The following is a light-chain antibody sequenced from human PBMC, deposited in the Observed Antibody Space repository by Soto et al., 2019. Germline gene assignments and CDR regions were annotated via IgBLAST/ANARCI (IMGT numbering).Light chain of an antibody. V-gene: IGLV2-8*01. CDR1: RSDVGVYNY. CDR3: SSFAGNNNLV. J-gene: IGLJ2*01. Sequence: QSALTQPPSASGSPGQSVTISCTGTRSDVGVYNYVSWYQQHQGKAPKLMIYEVSKRPSGVPDRVSGSKPVNTASLTVSGLQAEDEADYYCSSFAGNNNLVFGGGTKLTVL. CDR2: EVS.